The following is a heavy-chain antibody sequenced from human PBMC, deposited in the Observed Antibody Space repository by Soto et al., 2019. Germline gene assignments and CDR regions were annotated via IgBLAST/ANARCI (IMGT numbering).Heavy chain of an antibody. J-gene: IGHJ6*02. D-gene: IGHD2-2*02. Sequence: PSETLSLTCTVSGGSISSGDYYWSWIRQPPGKGLEWIGYIYYSGSTYYNPSPKSRVTISVDTSKNQFSLKLSSVTAADTAVYYCARDKLGYCSSTSCYTPWPYYYYGMDVWGQGTTVTVSS. CDR2: IYYSGST. CDR3: ARDKLGYCSSTSCYTPWPYYYYGMDV. V-gene: IGHV4-30-4*01. CDR1: GGSISSGDYY.